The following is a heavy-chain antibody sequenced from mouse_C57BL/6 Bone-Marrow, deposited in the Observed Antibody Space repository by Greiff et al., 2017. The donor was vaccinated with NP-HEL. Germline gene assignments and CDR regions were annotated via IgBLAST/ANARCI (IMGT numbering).Heavy chain of an antibody. CDR1: GYAFSSSW. CDR3: ARSRYSNYDAMDY. J-gene: IGHJ4*01. V-gene: IGHV1-82*01. CDR2: IYPGDGDT. Sequence: VQLQQSGPELVKPGASVKISCKASGYAFSSSWMNWVKQRPGKGLEWIGRIYPGDGDTNYNGKFKGKATLTADKSSSTAYMQLSSLTSEDSAVYFCARSRYSNYDAMDYWGQGTSVTVSS. D-gene: IGHD2-5*01.